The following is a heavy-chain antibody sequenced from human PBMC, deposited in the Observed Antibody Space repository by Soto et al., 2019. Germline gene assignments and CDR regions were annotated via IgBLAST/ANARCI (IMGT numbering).Heavy chain of an antibody. CDR1: GGSVSNNSYY. J-gene: IGHJ4*02. CDR3: ARRPLFRGIIPDYFDF. CDR2: VNYSGSA. V-gene: IGHV4-39*02. D-gene: IGHD3-10*01. Sequence: QLQLLESGPGLVKPSETLSLTCTVSGGSVSNNSYYWGWTRPPPGKGLGWIGRVNYSGSATYTPSLNSRLTMSVDTSMNHFALKLSSVTAADTAIYYCARRPLFRGIIPDYFDFLCQGALVTVSS.